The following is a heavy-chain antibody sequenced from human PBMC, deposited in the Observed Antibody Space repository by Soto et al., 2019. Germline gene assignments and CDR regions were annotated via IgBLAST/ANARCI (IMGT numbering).Heavy chain of an antibody. Sequence: GGSLRLSCAASGFTFSSYAMSWVRQAPGKGLEWVSTISGSADSTYYADSVKGRFTISRDNSKNTLYLQMSSLRAEDTAVYYCAGQIVDRGFWGQGTLVTVSS. CDR2: ISGSADST. V-gene: IGHV3-23*01. D-gene: IGHD2-15*01. J-gene: IGHJ4*02. CDR1: GFTFSSYA. CDR3: AGQIVDRGF.